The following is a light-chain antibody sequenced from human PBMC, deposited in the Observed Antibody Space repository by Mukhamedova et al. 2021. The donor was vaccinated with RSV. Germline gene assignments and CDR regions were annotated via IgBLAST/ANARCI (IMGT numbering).Light chain of an antibody. V-gene: IGKV1-39*01. CDR2: AAS. Sequence: WYQRRVHGKAPEVLIYAASSLQSGVPSRFSGRGSGTEFTLTINSLQPEDSATYYCQQSDSSPTFGQGTKVEVK. CDR3: QQSDSSPT. J-gene: IGKJ1*01.